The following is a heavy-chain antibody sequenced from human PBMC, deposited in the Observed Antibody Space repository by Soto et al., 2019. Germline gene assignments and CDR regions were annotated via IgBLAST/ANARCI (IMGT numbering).Heavy chain of an antibody. CDR3: VRGQADYYDSSGYFDF. CDR2: INSVSTYI. V-gene: IGHV3-21*01. CDR1: GFAFSTYS. Sequence: EVQLMESGGGLGKPGGSLRLSCAASGFAFSTYSMSWVRQAPGKGLEWVSSINSVSTYIYYADSVKGRFTISRDNARNSLYLQMNSLRDEDTAMYYCVRGQADYYDSSGYFDFWGQGTLVT. D-gene: IGHD3-22*01. J-gene: IGHJ4*02.